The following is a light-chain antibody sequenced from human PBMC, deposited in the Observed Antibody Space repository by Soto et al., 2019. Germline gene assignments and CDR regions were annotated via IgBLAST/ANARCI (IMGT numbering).Light chain of an antibody. V-gene: IGKV3-20*01. CDR2: GAF. CDR1: QSVPYNY. Sequence: EIVLTQSPGTLSLSPGERATLSCRASQSVPYNYLVWYQHKPGRAPRLLIYGAFSRATGIPDRFSGSGSGTDFTLTISRLEPEDCAVYYCQQYGTSPPYTFGQWTKLEIK. J-gene: IGKJ2*01. CDR3: QQYGTSPPYT.